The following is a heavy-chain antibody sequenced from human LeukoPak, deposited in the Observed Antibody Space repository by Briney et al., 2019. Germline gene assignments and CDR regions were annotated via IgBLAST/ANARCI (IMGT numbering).Heavy chain of an antibody. CDR2: IIPIFGTA. Sequence: ASVKVSCKASGGTFSSYAISWVRQAPGQGLERMGGIIPIFGTANYAQKFQGRVTITADEPTRTAYMELTYVRSDDTAVYYCAIIPNVILFTHYFEYWGQGTLVTVSS. V-gene: IGHV1-69*01. J-gene: IGHJ4*02. D-gene: IGHD2-21*01. CDR1: GGTFSSYA. CDR3: AIIPNVILFTHYFEY.